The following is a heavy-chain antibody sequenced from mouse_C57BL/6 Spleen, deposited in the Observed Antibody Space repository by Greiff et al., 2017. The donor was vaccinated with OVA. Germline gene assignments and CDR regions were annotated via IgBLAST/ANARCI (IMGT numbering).Heavy chain of an antibody. J-gene: IGHJ3*01. CDR3: ARSVSAAWFAY. CDR2: IYPGDGDT. V-gene: IGHV1-82*01. CDR1: GYAFSSSW. Sequence: VQLQQSGPELVKPGASVKISCKASGYAFSSSWMNWVKQRPGKGLEWIGRIYPGDGDTNYNGKFKGKATLPADNSSSTAYMQLSSLPSDDSAVCFCARSVSAAWFAYWGQGTLVTVSA.